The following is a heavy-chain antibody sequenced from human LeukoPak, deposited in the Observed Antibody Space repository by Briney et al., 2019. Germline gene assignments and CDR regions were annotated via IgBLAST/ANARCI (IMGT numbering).Heavy chain of an antibody. Sequence: PSETLSLTCSVSGYSFSSGFYWGWIRPPPGKGLEWIGSIFHTGSTYYNPSLKSRVTMSVDTSKNQFSLKLSSVTAADTAVYYCARSPLLGRYFDWLFNFDYWGQGTLVTVSS. CDR1: GYSFSSGFY. CDR2: IFHTGST. J-gene: IGHJ4*02. CDR3: ARSPLLGRYFDWLFNFDY. D-gene: IGHD3-9*01. V-gene: IGHV4-38-2*02.